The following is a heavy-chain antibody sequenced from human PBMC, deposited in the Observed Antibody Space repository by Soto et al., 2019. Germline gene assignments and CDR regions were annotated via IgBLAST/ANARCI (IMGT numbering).Heavy chain of an antibody. D-gene: IGHD6-19*01. CDR3: GRVDSSGWYGSGPVDY. Sequence: QVHLVQSGAEVKKPGASVKVSCKAAGYTFSRYGVSWVRQAPGQGLEWVGWSSPYNGHTNSAQKVQGRVTLTTDTSANIAYRELRNLRSDDTAMYYCGRVDSSGWYGSGPVDYWGQGTRVTVSS. CDR1: GYTFSRYG. J-gene: IGHJ4*02. V-gene: IGHV1-18*01. CDR2: SSPYNGHT.